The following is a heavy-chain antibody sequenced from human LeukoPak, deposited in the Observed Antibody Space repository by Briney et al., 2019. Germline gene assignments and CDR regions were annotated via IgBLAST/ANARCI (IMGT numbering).Heavy chain of an antibody. CDR2: ISYDASNK. Sequence: PGGSLRLSCAASGFTFSSYAMHWVSQAPGKGLEWVAVISYDASNKYYADSVKGRFTISRDNSKNTLYLQMNSLRAEDTAVYYCARDGSGFRGYCSSTSCSFDNWGQGTLVTVSS. CDR1: GFTFSSYA. V-gene: IGHV3-30*04. D-gene: IGHD2-2*01. CDR3: ARDGSGFRGYCSSTSCSFDN. J-gene: IGHJ4*02.